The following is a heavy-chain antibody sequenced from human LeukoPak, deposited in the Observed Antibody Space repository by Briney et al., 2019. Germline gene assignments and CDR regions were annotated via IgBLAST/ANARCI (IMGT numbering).Heavy chain of an antibody. V-gene: IGHV3-64D*09. CDR3: VKESSAFDI. Sequence: PGGSLRLSCIPTRFTISSQDMRWIRQAPGKGLEYVSVISSNGGSTYYADSVKGRFTISRDNSKNTLHLQMSSLRAEDTAVYYCVKESSAFDIWGHGEMVTVSS. CDR2: ISSNGGST. CDR1: RFTISSQD. J-gene: IGHJ3*02.